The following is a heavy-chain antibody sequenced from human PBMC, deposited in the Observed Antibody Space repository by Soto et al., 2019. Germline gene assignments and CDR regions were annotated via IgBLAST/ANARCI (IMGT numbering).Heavy chain of an antibody. Sequence: GGSLRLSCSGSGFTFSGYWMHWVRQAPGKGPVWVSRLNPNGTFTTNADSVKGRFTISRDNAKNTVYLQMNSLRADDTAVYYCARGGTSTTYWGIFYMWGQGTLVTVSS. J-gene: IGHJ1*01. CDR2: LNPNGTFT. CDR1: GFTFSGYW. V-gene: IGHV3-74*01. CDR3: ARGGTSTTYWGIFYM. D-gene: IGHD7-27*01.